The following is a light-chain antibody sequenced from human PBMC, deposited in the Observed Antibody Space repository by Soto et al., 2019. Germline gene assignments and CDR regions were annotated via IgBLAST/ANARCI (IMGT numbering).Light chain of an antibody. CDR1: QSVSGN. V-gene: IGKV3-15*01. CDR3: QQHSNWPPIS. CDR2: GTS. Sequence: DIVMTQSPAPLSVSPGDGATLSCRASQSVSGNLAWYQQTPGQAPRLLIYGTSTRATGVPATFSGGGSGTAFTPTTSGLQSADLAVYDGQQHSNWPPISCGQGTQVEIK. J-gene: IGKJ5*01.